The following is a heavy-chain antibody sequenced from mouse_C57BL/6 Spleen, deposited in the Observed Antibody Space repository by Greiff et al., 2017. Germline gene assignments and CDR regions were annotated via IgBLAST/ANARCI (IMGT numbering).Heavy chain of an antibody. CDR3: ARRYYYGSSYYFDY. CDR2: INPNNGGT. D-gene: IGHD1-1*01. V-gene: IGHV1-18*01. J-gene: IGHJ2*01. Sequence: EVQLQQSGPELVKPGASVKIPCKASGYTFTDYNMDWVKQSHGTSLEWIGDINPNNGGTIYNQKFKGKATLTVDKSSSTAYMELRSLTSEDTAVYYCARRYYYGSSYYFDYWGQGTTLTVSS. CDR1: GYTFTDYN.